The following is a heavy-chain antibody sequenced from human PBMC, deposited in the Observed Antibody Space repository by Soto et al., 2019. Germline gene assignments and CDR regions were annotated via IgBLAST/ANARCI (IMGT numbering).Heavy chain of an antibody. J-gene: IGHJ4*02. CDR1: GFTFSSYW. D-gene: IGHD3-16*02. CDR2: IKQDGSEK. Sequence: ESGGGLVQPGGSLRLSCAASGFTFSSYWMSWVRQAPGKGLEWVANIKQDGSEKYYVDSVKGRFTISRDNAKNSLYLQMNSLRAEDTAVYYCARDTYYDYVWGSYRRYYFDYWGQGTLVTVSS. V-gene: IGHV3-7*03. CDR3: ARDTYYDYVWGSYRRYYFDY.